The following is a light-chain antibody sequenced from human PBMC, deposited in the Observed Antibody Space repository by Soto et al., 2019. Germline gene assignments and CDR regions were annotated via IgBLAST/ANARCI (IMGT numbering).Light chain of an antibody. CDR2: ESL. Sequence: PATLSLSSGERAPLSCRASRSISTYLAWYQQKPGHAPRLLIYESLNRATGIPARFSGSGSGTDFTLTISSLEPEDFAVYYCQQRNNWPLTFGGGTKVEIK. CDR3: QQRNNWPLT. CDR1: RSISTY. J-gene: IGKJ4*02. V-gene: IGKV3-11*01.